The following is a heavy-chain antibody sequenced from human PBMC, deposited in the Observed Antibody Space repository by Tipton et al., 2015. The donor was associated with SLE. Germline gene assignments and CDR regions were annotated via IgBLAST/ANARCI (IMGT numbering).Heavy chain of an antibody. Sequence: GSLRLSCAASGFTFSSYWMSWVRQAPGKGLEWVANIKQDGSEKYYVNSVKGRFTISRDNTKNSLYLQMNSLRAEDTAVYYCARAPGIAVAPFDLWGRGTLVTVSS. CDR1: GFTFSSYW. V-gene: IGHV3-7*05. D-gene: IGHD6-19*01. CDR2: IKQDGSEK. CDR3: ARAPGIAVAPFDL. J-gene: IGHJ2*01.